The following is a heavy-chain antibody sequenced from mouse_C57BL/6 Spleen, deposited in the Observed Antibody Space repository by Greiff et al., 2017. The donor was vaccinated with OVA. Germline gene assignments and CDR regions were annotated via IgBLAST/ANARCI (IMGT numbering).Heavy chain of an antibody. J-gene: IGHJ2*01. CDR1: GYTFTSYD. V-gene: IGHV1-85*01. CDR2: IYPRDGST. D-gene: IGHD1-1*01. CDR3: ARVTTVVYFDY. Sequence: VQLVESGPELVKPGASVKLSCKASGYTFTSYDINWVKQRPGQGLEWIGWIYPRDGSTKYNEKFKGKATLTVDTSSSTAYMELHSLTSEDSAVYFCARVTTVVYFDYWGQGTTLTVSS.